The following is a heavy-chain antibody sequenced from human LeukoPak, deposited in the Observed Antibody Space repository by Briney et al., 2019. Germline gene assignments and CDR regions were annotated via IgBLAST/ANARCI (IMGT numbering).Heavy chain of an antibody. D-gene: IGHD4/OR15-4a*01. J-gene: IGHJ2*01. Sequence: GGSLRLSCAASGFTFSRSWMSWVRQAPGKGLEWVANIKQDGNEKYYVDSVKGRFTISRDNAKNSLYLQMSSLRAEDTAVYYCARAPLNFDLWGRDTLVTVSS. CDR1: GFTFSRSW. CDR2: IKQDGNEK. CDR3: ARAPLNFDL. V-gene: IGHV3-7*03.